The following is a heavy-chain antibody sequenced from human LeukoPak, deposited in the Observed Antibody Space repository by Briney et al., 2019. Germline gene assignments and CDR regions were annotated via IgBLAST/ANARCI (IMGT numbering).Heavy chain of an antibody. Sequence: GGSLRLSCAASGFTFSSFEMSWVRQAPGKGLEWVSAISGSGGSAYYADSVKGRFTISRDNSRNSLSLQLNSLRAEDTALYYCAKTGYSSGWYRIWDYWGQGTLVTVSS. J-gene: IGHJ4*02. CDR3: AKTGYSSGWYRIWDY. CDR2: ISGSGGSA. V-gene: IGHV3-23*01. D-gene: IGHD6-19*01. CDR1: GFTFSSFE.